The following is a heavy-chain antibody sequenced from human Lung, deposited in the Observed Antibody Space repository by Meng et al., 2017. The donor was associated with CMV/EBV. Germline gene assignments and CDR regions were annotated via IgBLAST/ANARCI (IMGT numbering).Heavy chain of an antibody. J-gene: IGHJ6*02. CDR3: ARELYDFWSGYYFYYYGMDV. CDR2: IYYSGST. Sequence: SETLSLTCTVSGGSVSSGSYYWSWIRQPPGKGLEWIGYIYYSGSTNYNPSLKSRVIISVDTSKNQFSLKLSSVTAADTAVYHCARELYDFWSGYYFYYYGMDVWGQGTTVTVSS. CDR1: GGSVSSGSYY. D-gene: IGHD3-3*01. V-gene: IGHV4-61*01.